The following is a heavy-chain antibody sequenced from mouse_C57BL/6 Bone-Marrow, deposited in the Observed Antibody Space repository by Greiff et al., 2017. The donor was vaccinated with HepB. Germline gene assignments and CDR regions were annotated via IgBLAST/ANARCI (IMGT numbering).Heavy chain of an antibody. CDR3: ARYSIYDGYDY. Sequence: VKLQQPGAELVKPGASVKLSCKASGYTFTSYWMHWVKQRPGQGLEWIGMIHPNSGSTNYNEKFKSKATLTVDKSSSTAYMQLSSLTSEDSAVYYCARYSIYDGYDYWGQGTTLTVSS. D-gene: IGHD2-3*01. CDR1: GYTFTSYW. V-gene: IGHV1-64*01. J-gene: IGHJ2*01. CDR2: IHPNSGST.